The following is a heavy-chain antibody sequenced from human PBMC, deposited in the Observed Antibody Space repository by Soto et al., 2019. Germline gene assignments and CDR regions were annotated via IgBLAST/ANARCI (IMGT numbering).Heavy chain of an antibody. CDR3: TTHSSGWYEWAWFDP. V-gene: IGHV3-49*03. CDR1: GFTFGDYA. D-gene: IGHD6-19*01. CDR2: IRSKAYGGTT. J-gene: IGHJ5*02. Sequence: GGSLRLSCTASGFTFGDYAMSWFRQAPGKGLEWVGFIRSKAYGGTTEYAASVKGRFTISRDDSKSIAYLQMNSLKTEDTAVYYCTTHSSGWYEWAWFDPWGQGTLVTVSS.